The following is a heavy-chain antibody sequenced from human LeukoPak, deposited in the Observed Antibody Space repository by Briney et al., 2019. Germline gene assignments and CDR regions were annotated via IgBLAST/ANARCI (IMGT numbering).Heavy chain of an antibody. CDR1: GYTFTSYD. CDR2: MNPNSGNT. V-gene: IGHV1-8*03. Sequence: ASVKVSCKASGYTFTSYDINWVRQATGQGLEWMGWMNPNSGNTGYAQKFQGRVTITRDTSVSTAYMEVSGLRTDDTAFYYCARGEHHSFPYFFNYWGQGTLVTVSS. D-gene: IGHD1-14*01. CDR3: ARGEHHSFPYFFNY. J-gene: IGHJ4*02.